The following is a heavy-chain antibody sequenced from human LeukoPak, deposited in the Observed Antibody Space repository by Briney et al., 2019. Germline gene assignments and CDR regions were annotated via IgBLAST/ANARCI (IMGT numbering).Heavy chain of an antibody. D-gene: IGHD3-10*02. CDR1: GFTFSSYE. CDR3: AELGISMIGGV. CDR2: ISSSGSTI. V-gene: IGHV3-48*03. Sequence: GGSLRLSCAASGFTFSSYEMNWVRQAPGKGLEWVSYISSSGSTIYYADSVKGRFTISRDNAKNSLYLQMNSRRAEDRAVYYCAELGISMIGGVGGKGTRDTISS. J-gene: IGHJ6*04.